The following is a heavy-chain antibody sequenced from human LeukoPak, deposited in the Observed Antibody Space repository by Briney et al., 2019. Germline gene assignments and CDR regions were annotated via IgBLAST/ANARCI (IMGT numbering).Heavy chain of an antibody. CDR3: GTEGSTAIPYDY. J-gene: IGHJ4*02. Sequence: ASVKVSCKASGYTFTSYYMHWVRQAPGQGLEWMGIINPSGGSTSYAQKFQGRVTMTGDMSTSTVYMELSSLRSEDTAVYYCGTEGSTAIPYDYWGQGTLVTVSS. V-gene: IGHV1-46*01. CDR2: INPSGGST. CDR1: GYTFTSYY. D-gene: IGHD2-21*02.